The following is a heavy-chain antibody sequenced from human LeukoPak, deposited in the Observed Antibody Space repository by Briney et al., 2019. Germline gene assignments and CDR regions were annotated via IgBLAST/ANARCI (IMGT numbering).Heavy chain of an antibody. CDR3: ARDRADSYDSSGYYYRGDY. J-gene: IGHJ4*02. CDR2: INSSSTYT. Sequence: GGSLRLSCAASGFTFSDYYMTWIRQAPGKGPEWISYINSSSTYTNYADSVKGRFTISRDNAKKSLYLQMNSLRAEDTAVYYCARDRADSYDSSGYYYRGDYWGQGTLVTVSS. V-gene: IGHV3-11*05. D-gene: IGHD3-22*01. CDR1: GFTFSDYY.